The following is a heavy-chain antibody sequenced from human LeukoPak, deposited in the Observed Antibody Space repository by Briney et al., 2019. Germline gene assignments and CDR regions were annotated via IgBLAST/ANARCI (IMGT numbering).Heavy chain of an antibody. D-gene: IGHD6-13*01. CDR3: ARDPGIAAAGTVGYFDY. V-gene: IGHV3-7*01. Sequence: QAGGSLRLSCAASGFSFSTYWMSWVRQAPGKGLEWVANIKQDGIEIHYADSVKGRFTISRDNAKNSLFLQMNSLRAEDTAVYYCARDPGIAAAGTVGYFDYWGQGTLVTVSS. CDR1: GFSFSTYW. CDR2: IKQDGIEI. J-gene: IGHJ4*02.